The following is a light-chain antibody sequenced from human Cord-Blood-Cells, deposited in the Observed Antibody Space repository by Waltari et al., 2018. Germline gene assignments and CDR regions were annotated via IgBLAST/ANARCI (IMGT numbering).Light chain of an antibody. V-gene: IGLV2-11*01. CDR1: SSDVGGYNY. J-gene: IGLJ2*01. Sequence: QSALTQPRPVSGSPAQSVTISCTGTSSDVGGYNYVSWYQQHPGKAPKLMIYDVSKRPSGVPDRFSGSKSGNTASLTISGLQAEDEADYYCCSYAGSVVFGGGTKLTVL. CDR2: DVS. CDR3: CSYAGSVV.